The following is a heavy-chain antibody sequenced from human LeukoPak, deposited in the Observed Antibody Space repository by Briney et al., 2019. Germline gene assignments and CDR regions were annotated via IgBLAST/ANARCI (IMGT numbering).Heavy chain of an antibody. CDR3: GRGSVTELDF. V-gene: IGHV3-7*01. D-gene: IGHD2-21*02. CDR1: GFTFSSYW. CDR2: IKYDGSEK. J-gene: IGHJ4*02. Sequence: GGSLRLSCAASGFTFSSYWMSWVRQAPGEGLEWLANIKYDGSEKGYVDSVKGRFTISRDNAKNSLYLQMDFLRAEDTAVYYCGRGSVTELDFRGQRTLVTVSS.